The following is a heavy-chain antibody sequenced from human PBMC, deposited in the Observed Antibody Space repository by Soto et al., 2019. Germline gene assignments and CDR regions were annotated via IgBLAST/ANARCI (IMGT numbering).Heavy chain of an antibody. CDR1: GFSFRNSA. CDR2: ISFDGYNK. D-gene: IGHD4-4*01. CDR3: ARDVSPHSNPSWFDP. Sequence: QVQLVESGGGVVQPGRSLRLSCAASGFSFRNSAMHWVRQAPGKGLEWVAMISFDGYNKYYADSVRGRFTISRDNPKNTLYLLMNSLRAEDTAVYFCARDVSPHSNPSWFDPWGQGTLVTVSS. J-gene: IGHJ5*02. V-gene: IGHV3-30*04.